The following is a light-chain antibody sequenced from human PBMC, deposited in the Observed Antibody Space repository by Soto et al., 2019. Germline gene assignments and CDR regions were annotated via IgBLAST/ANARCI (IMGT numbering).Light chain of an antibody. CDR2: AAS. CDR3: QQTYNNPLT. Sequence: DIQMTQSPSSLSASVGDRVTITCRASQIISSYLNWYQQKPGKAPKLLIYAASSLQSGVPSRFSGSGSGSDFTLNISSLQPEDFATYYCQQTYNNPLTFGGGTKVDIK. J-gene: IGKJ4*01. V-gene: IGKV1-39*01. CDR1: QIISSY.